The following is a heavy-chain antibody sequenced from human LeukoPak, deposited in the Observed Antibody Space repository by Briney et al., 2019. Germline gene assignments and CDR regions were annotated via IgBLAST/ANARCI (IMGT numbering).Heavy chain of an antibody. V-gene: IGHV3-23*01. Sequence: GGSLRLSCAASGYTFSSYAMSWVRHAPGEGLEWVSAISGSGGSTYYADPVKGRFTISRDNSKNTLYLQMNSLRAEDTAVYYCAKGLREIAAAGTGPHWGRGTLVTVS. J-gene: IGHJ4*02. D-gene: IGHD6-13*01. CDR2: ISGSGGST. CDR3: AKGLREIAAAGTGPH. CDR1: GYTFSSYA.